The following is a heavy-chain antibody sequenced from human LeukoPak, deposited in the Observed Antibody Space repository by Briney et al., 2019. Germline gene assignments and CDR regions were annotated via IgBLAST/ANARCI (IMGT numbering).Heavy chain of an antibody. J-gene: IGHJ4*02. Sequence: GASVKVSCKASGYTFTSYDINWVRQATGQGLEWMGWMNPNSGNTGYAQKFQGRVTITRNTSISTAYMELSSLRSEDTAVYYCARVSSGWLDFDYWGQGTLVTVSS. D-gene: IGHD6-19*01. CDR3: ARVSSGWLDFDY. CDR2: MNPNSGNT. CDR1: GYTFTSYD. V-gene: IGHV1-8*03.